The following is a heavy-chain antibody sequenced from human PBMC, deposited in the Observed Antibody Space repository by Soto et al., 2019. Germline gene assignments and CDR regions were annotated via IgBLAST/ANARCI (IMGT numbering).Heavy chain of an antibody. CDR2: IYYSGST. D-gene: IGHD1-26*01. CDR3: ARQFGGSPDY. CDR1: GGSISSSSYY. Sequence: QMQLQESGPALVKPSETLSLTCTVSGGSISSSSYYWGWIRQPPGKGLEWIGSIYYSGSTYYNPSLKSRVTISVNQSKNQFSLKLSSVTAADTAVYDWARQFGGSPDYWGQGTLVTVSS. J-gene: IGHJ4*02. V-gene: IGHV4-39*01.